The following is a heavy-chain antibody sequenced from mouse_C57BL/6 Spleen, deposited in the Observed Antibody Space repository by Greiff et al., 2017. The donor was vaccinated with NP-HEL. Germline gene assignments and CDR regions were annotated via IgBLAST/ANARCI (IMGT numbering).Heavy chain of an antibody. CDR3: ARDGLFYYGSSYWYFDV. J-gene: IGHJ1*03. V-gene: IGHV1-4*01. D-gene: IGHD1-1*01. Sequence: VQLQQSGAELARPGASVKMSCKASGYTFTSYTMHWVKQRPGQGLEWIGYINPSSGYTKYNQKFKDKATLTADKSSSTAYMQLSSLTSEDAAVYYCARDGLFYYGSSYWYFDVWGTGTTVTVSS. CDR2: INPSSGYT. CDR1: GYTFTSYT.